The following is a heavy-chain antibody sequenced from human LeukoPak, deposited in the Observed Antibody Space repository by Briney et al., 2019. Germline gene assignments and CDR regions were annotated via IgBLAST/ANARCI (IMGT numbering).Heavy chain of an antibody. V-gene: IGHV4-59*01. CDR3: ARVYPPLYIAAAGQYYFDY. CDR2: IYYSGST. CDR1: GGSISSYY. Sequence: PSETLSLTCTVSGGSISSYYWSWIRQPPGKGLEWIGYIYYSGSTNYNPSLKSRVTISVDTSKNQFSLKLSSVTAADTAVYYCARVYPPLYIAAAGQYYFDYWGQGTLVTVSS. J-gene: IGHJ4*02. D-gene: IGHD6-13*01.